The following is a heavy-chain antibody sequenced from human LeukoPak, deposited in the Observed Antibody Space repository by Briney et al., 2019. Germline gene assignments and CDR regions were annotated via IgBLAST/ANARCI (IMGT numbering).Heavy chain of an antibody. Sequence: GGSLRLSCVVSGFTFSSYSMSWVRQAPGKGLEWVSSISASSNFISYADSVKGRFTISRDNAKKSLYLQMNSVRAEDTAVYYCARGYSSSWNYFDYWGQGTLVTVSS. CDR2: ISASSNFI. J-gene: IGHJ4*02. CDR3: ARGYSSSWNYFDY. CDR1: GFTFSSYS. V-gene: IGHV3-21*01. D-gene: IGHD6-13*01.